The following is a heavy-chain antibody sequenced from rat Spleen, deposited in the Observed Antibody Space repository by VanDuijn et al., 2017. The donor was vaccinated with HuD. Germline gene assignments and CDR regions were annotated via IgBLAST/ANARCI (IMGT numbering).Heavy chain of an antibody. V-gene: IGHV5-27*01. CDR3: TTDLAGQPDY. CDR1: GFTFRNYG. Sequence: EVQLVESGGGLVQPGRSLKLSCAASGFTFRNYGMAWVRQAPTKGLEWVAYITSSGGTTYYRDSVKGRFTISRDNAKSTLHLEMDSLRSEDMATYYCTTDLAGQPDYWGQGVMVTVSS. D-gene: IGHD5-1*01. CDR2: ITSSGGTT. J-gene: IGHJ2*01.